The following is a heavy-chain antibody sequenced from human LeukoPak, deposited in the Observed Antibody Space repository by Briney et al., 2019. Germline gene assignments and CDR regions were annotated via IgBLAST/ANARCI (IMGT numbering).Heavy chain of an antibody. Sequence: GGSLRLSCAASGFTFSNYGMHWVRQAPGKGLEWVAFIRYDGSKKYYADSVKGRFTISRDNSKNTLFLQMNSLRAEDTAVYYCAELGITMIGGVWGKGTTVTISS. CDR1: GFTFSNYG. J-gene: IGHJ6*04. V-gene: IGHV3-30*02. CDR3: AELGITMIGGV. D-gene: IGHD3-10*02. CDR2: IRYDGSKK.